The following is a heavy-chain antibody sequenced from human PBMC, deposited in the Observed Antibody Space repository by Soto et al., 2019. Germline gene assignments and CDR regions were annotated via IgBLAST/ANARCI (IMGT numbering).Heavy chain of an antibody. J-gene: IGHJ4*02. CDR1: GGSISSGGYS. D-gene: IGHD1-7*01. CDR2: IYHSGST. Sequence: PSETLSLTCAVSGGSISSGGYSWSWIRQPPGKGLEWIGYIYHSGSTYYNPSLKSRVTISVDRSKNQFSLKLSSVTAADTAVYYCARGSITGTGYFDYWGQGTLVTVSS. CDR3: ARGSITGTGYFDY. V-gene: IGHV4-30-2*01.